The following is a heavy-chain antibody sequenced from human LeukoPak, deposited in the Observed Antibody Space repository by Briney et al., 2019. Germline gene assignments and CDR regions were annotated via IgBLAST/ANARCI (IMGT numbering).Heavy chain of an antibody. CDR1: GYTFTSYG. D-gene: IGHD3-10*01. V-gene: IGHV1-18*01. CDR2: ISAYNGNT. CDR3: ARDSTVRGNFDP. J-gene: IGHJ5*02. Sequence: ASVKVSCKASGYTFTSYGISWVRQAPGRGLEWMGWISAYNGNTNYAQKLQGRVTMTTDTSTSTAYMELRSLRSDDTAVYYCARDSTVRGNFDPWGQGTLVTVSS.